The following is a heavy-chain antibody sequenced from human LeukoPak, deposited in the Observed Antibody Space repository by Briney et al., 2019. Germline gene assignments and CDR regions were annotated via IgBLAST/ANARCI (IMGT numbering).Heavy chain of an antibody. CDR2: IISIFGTA. CDR1: GYTLTSYG. CDR3: ARSHCSGGSCYSGDY. J-gene: IGHJ4*02. V-gene: IGHV1-69*05. D-gene: IGHD2-15*01. Sequence: SVKVSCKASGYTLTSYGISWVRQAPGQGLEWMGRIISIFGTANYAQKFQGRVTITTDESTSTAYMELSSLRSEATAVYYGARSHCSGGSCYSGDYWGQGTLVTVSS.